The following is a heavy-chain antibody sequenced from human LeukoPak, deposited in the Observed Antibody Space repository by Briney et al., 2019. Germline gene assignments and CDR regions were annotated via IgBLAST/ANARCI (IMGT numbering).Heavy chain of an antibody. CDR3: VRSDRETFAFDI. Sequence: GGSLRLSCAASGFTFSSYAMSWVRQAPGKGLEWVSAISGSGGSTYYADSVKGRFTISRDNAEKSLYLQLNNLRLEDTAVYYCVRSDRETFAFDIWGQGAMVTVSS. V-gene: IGHV3-23*01. CDR2: ISGSGGST. D-gene: IGHD3-10*01. J-gene: IGHJ3*02. CDR1: GFTFSSYA.